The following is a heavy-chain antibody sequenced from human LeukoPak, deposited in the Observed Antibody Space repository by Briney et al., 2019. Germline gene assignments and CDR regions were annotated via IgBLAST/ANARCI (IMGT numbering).Heavy chain of an antibody. CDR1: GGSFSGYY. Sequence: SETLSLTCAVYGGSFSGYYWSWIRQPPGKGLEWIGEINHSGSTNYNPSLKSRVTISVDTSKNQFSLKLSSVTAAATAVYYCARVYYSSSYDYWYFDLWGRGTLVTVSS. CDR3: ARVYYSSSYDYWYFDL. CDR2: INHSGST. D-gene: IGHD6-13*01. J-gene: IGHJ2*01. V-gene: IGHV4-34*01.